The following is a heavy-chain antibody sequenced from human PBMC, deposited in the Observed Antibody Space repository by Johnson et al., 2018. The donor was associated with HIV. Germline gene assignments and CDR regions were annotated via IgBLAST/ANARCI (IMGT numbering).Heavy chain of an antibody. D-gene: IGHD3-9*01. CDR2: ISYDGNNK. Sequence: QMQLVESGGGVVQPGRSLRLSCAASGFTFSSYAMHWVRQAPGKGLEWVAVISYDGNNKYYADSVKGRFTISRDNSKNTLYLQMNSLRAEDTAVYYCARVLTTRGAFDIWGQGTMVTVSS. CDR1: GFTFSSYA. CDR3: ARVLTTRGAFDI. J-gene: IGHJ3*02. V-gene: IGHV3-30-3*01.